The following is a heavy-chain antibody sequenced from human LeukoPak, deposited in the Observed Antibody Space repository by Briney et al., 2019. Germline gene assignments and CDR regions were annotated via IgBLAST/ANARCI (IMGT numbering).Heavy chain of an antibody. Sequence: SETLSLTCTVSGGFISSSSYYWGWIRQPPGKGLEWIGEINHSGSINYNPSLKSRVTISVDTSKNQFSLKLSSVTAADTAVYYCARAFPGYDILTGYPAYFDYWGQGTLVTVSS. CDR2: INHSGSI. V-gene: IGHV4-39*07. D-gene: IGHD3-9*01. J-gene: IGHJ4*02. CDR1: GGFISSSSYY. CDR3: ARAFPGYDILTGYPAYFDY.